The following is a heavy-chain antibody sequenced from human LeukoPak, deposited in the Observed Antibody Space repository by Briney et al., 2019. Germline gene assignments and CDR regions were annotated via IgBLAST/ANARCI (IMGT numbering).Heavy chain of an antibody. V-gene: IGHV4-59*01. CDR3: ASLGLDWNDNYY. CDR1: VGSIRSYY. D-gene: IGHD1-1*01. J-gene: IGHJ4*03. Sequence: SETLSLTCTFPVGSIRSYYWSWIRQPPGRGLWRSGYVYYSGTTNYNPSFQSRVTISIDTSKNQFYLNLNSVTAADTAVYYCASLGLDWNDNYYWGQGTMVTVSS. CDR2: VYYSGTT.